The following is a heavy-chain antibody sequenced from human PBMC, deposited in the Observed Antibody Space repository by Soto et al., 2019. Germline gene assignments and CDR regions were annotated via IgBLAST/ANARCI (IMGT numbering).Heavy chain of an antibody. J-gene: IGHJ4*02. V-gene: IGHV3-20*01. CDR1: GFTFDDYS. Sequence: EVQLVVSGGGVVRPGGSMRLSCTASGFTFDDYSMTWVRQIPGKGLEWVSTTNWNGATTAYADSVRGRFTISRDNAKNSLYLQLDTVTAEDTAFYHGARDSDDSTGYYDYWGQGTLVTVSS. D-gene: IGHD4-4*01. CDR2: TNWNGATT. CDR3: ARDSDDSTGYYDY.